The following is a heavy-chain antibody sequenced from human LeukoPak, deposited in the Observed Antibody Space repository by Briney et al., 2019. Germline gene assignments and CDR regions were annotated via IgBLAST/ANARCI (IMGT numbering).Heavy chain of an antibody. CDR1: GYTFTSYG. D-gene: IGHD3-22*01. V-gene: IGHV1-18*01. CDR2: ISAYNGNT. Sequence: ASVKVSCKASGYTFTSYGISWVRQAPGQGLEWMGWISAYNGNTNYAQKLQGRVTMTTDTSTSTAYMELRSLRSDDTAVYYCARVRYYDTYYYMDVWGTGTTVTVSS. J-gene: IGHJ6*03. CDR3: ARVRYYDTYYYMDV.